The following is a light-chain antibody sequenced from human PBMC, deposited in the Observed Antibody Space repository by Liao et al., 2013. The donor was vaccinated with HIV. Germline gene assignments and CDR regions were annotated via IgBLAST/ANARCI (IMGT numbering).Light chain of an antibody. Sequence: SYELTQPPSVSVSPGQTATITCSGNRLGDKFACWYQQKPGQSPVLVIYQSTKRPSGIPERFSASNSGNTATLTISGTQAMDEADYYCQAWDSSSYVFGTGTKVTVL. CDR2: QST. V-gene: IGLV3-1*01. J-gene: IGLJ1*01. CDR3: QAWDSSSYV. CDR1: RLGDKF.